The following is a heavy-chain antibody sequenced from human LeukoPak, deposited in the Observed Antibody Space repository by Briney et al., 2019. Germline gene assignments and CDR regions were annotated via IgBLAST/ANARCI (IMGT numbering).Heavy chain of an antibody. Sequence: PGGSLRLSCAASGFTFSSYWMSWVRQALGKGLEWVANIKQDGSEKYYVDSVEGQFTISRDNAKNSLYLQMNSLRAEDTAVYYCAREGSYDTDAFDIWGQGTMVTVSS. CDR1: GFTFSSYW. CDR3: AREGSYDTDAFDI. J-gene: IGHJ3*02. V-gene: IGHV3-7*01. D-gene: IGHD3-22*01. CDR2: IKQDGSEK.